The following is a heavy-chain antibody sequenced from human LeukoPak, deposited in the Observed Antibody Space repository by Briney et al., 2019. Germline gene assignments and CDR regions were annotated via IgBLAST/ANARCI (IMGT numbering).Heavy chain of an antibody. CDR2: IYYSGST. Sequence: SETLSLTCTVSGGSISSYYWSWIRQPPGKGLEWIGYIYYSGSTNYNPSLKSRVTISVDTSKNQFSLKLSSVTAADTAVYYCAREGYGDYHHYWYFDLWGRGTLVTVSS. CDR3: AREGYGDYHHYWYFDL. V-gene: IGHV4-59*01. CDR1: GGSISSYY. D-gene: IGHD4-17*01. J-gene: IGHJ2*01.